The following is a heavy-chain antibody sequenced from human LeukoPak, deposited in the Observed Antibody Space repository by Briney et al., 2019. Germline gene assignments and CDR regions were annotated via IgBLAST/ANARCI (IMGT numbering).Heavy chain of an antibody. CDR3: ARPIPLEWLSREWADAFDI. Sequence: KPSETLSLTCTVSGGSISSSSYYWGWIRQPPGKGLEWIGSIYYSGSTYYNPSLKSRVTISVDTSKNQFSLKLSSVTAADTAVYYCARPIPLEWLSREWADAFDIWGQGTMVTVSS. J-gene: IGHJ3*02. CDR2: IYYSGST. CDR1: GGSISSSSYY. V-gene: IGHV4-39*01. D-gene: IGHD3-3*01.